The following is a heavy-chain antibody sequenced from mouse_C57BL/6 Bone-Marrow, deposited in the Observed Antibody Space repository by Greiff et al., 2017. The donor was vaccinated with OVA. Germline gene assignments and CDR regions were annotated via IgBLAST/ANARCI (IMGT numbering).Heavy chain of an antibody. CDR2: IHPNSGST. D-gene: IGHD1-1*01. CDR3: ARGSYGSRYYYAMDY. V-gene: IGHV1-64*01. Sequence: QVQLQQPGAELVKPGASVKLSCKASGYTFTSYWMHWVKQRPGQGLEWIGMIHPNSGSTNYNEKFKSKATLTVDKSSSTAYMQLSSLTSEDSAVYYCARGSYGSRYYYAMDYWGQGTSVTVSS. J-gene: IGHJ4*01. CDR1: GYTFTSYW.